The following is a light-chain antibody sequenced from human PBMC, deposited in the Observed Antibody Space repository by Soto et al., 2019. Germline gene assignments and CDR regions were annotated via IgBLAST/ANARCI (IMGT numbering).Light chain of an antibody. V-gene: IGKV3D-20*02. CDR2: GAS. Sequence: EMVLTQSPGTLSLSPGERATLSCRAIQSVSSSFLAWYQQKPGQAPRLLIYGASSRATGIPDRFSGSGSGTDFTLTISRLEPEDFAVYYCQQRDYWQVTFGQGTRLEIK. J-gene: IGKJ5*01. CDR1: QSVSSSF. CDR3: QQRDYWQVT.